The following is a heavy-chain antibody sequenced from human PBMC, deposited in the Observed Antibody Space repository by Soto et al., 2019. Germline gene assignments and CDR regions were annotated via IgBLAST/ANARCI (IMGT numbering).Heavy chain of an antibody. CDR2: VFWNDDK. CDR1: GFSFGVSGVG. CDR3: ARAYTYDFDH. V-gene: IGHV2-5*01. D-gene: IGHD2-21*01. J-gene: IGHJ4*02. Sequence: QITLKESGPTLVKPTQTLTLTCTFSGFSFGVSGVGVGWIRQPPGRAIEWLGLVFWNDDKRYSPSLESRLTLTKDTSNNQVVLTVTNLAPGDTGTYYCARAYTYDFDHWGQGTLVTVSS.